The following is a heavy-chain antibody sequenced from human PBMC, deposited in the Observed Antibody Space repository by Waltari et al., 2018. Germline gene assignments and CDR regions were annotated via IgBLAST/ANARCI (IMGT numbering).Heavy chain of an antibody. D-gene: IGHD3-16*02. V-gene: IGHV3-74*01. CDR1: GFTFSNSW. J-gene: IGHJ4*02. CDR3: ARNYRDY. Sequence: EVQLVESGGGLVQPGGSLSHSCAAFGFTFSNSWMHWVRQVPGKGLVWVSRISGDGRITHYADSVKGRFTISRDNAENTLYLQMNSLTVEDTAVYYCARNYRDYWGQGTLVTVSS. CDR2: ISGDGRIT.